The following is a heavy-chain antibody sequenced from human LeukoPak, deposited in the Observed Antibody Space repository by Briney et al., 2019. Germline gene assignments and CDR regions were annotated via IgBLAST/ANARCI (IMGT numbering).Heavy chain of an antibody. CDR1: GYTFTSYG. D-gene: IGHD3-10*01. Sequence: ASVKVSCKASGYTFTSYGISWVRQAPGQGLEWMGWISAYNGNTNYAQKLQGRVTMTRDTSTSTVYMELSSLRSEDTAVYYCARGLDITMVRGVINWFDPWGQGTLVTVSS. J-gene: IGHJ5*02. CDR3: ARGLDITMVRGVINWFDP. V-gene: IGHV1-18*01. CDR2: ISAYNGNT.